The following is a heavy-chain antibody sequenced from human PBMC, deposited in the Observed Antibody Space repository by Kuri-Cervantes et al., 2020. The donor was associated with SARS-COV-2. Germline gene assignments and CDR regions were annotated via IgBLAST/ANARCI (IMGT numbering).Heavy chain of an antibody. D-gene: IGHD2-2*01. V-gene: IGHV3-53*01. CDR2: IYSGGNT. J-gene: IGHJ4*02. Sequence: GGSLRLSCAASGFAVRNTYMAWVRQAPGKGLECVSVIYSGGNTYYADSVKGRFTISRDSSKNTLYLQMNSLRAEDTAVHYCARLLARILSYHHSLVVYYFDYWGQGPLVTVSS. CDR3: ARLLARILSYHHSLVVYYFDY. CDR1: GFAVRNTY.